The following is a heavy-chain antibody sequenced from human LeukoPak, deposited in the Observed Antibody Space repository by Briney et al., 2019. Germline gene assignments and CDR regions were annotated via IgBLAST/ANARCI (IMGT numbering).Heavy chain of an antibody. D-gene: IGHD2-2*01. J-gene: IGHJ4*02. CDR3: AGSAVVPASIDY. CDR1: GFTFSSYA. CDR2: ISSNGGST. V-gene: IGHV3-64*01. Sequence: GGSLRLSCAASGFTFSSYAMHWVRQAPGKGLEYVSAISSNGGSTYYANSVKGRFTISRDNSKNTLYLQMGSLRAEDMAVYYCAGSAVVPASIDYWGQGTLVTVSS.